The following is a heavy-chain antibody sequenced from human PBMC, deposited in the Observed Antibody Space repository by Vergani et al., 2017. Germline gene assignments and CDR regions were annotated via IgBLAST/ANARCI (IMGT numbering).Heavy chain of an antibody. CDR3: TKAGQYGSDNFHDS. V-gene: IGHV3-30*02. Sequence: QVQLVESGGGVVQPGGSLRLSCIASGSTFRIYGMHWVRQAPGKGLEWVAFIRYDGTKRFYGDSVKGRFTISRDNSQTTVFLQMNSLRADDSAVYYCTKAGQYGSDNFHDSWGQGALVTVAS. CDR2: IRYDGTKR. J-gene: IGHJ1*01. CDR1: GSTFRIYG. D-gene: IGHD2-15*01.